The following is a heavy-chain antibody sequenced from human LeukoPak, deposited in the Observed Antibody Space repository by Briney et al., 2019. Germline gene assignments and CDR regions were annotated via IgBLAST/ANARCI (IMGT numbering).Heavy chain of an antibody. CDR2: INPNSGGT. V-gene: IGHV1-2*02. Sequence: ASVKDSCKASGYTFTGYYMHWVRQAPGQGLEWMGWINPNSGGTNYAQKFQGRVTMTRDTSISTAYMELSRLRSDDTAVYYCARHNHIVVVVAATVGAFDIWGQGTMVTVSS. CDR3: ARHNHIVVVVAATVGAFDI. D-gene: IGHD2-15*01. CDR1: GYTFTGYY. J-gene: IGHJ3*02.